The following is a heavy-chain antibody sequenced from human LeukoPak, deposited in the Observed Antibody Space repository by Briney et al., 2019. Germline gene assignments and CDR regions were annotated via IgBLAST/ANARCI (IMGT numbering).Heavy chain of an antibody. D-gene: IGHD6-13*01. V-gene: IGHV3-66*02. CDR1: GFTVSSTY. CDR3: ARDSNYDY. J-gene: IGHJ4*02. CDR2: PYSGGTT. Sequence: GGSLRLSCAASGFTVSSTYMSWVRQAPGKGLEWVSVPYSGGTTYYADSVKGRFTISRDNSKNTLYIQMNSLRAEDTAVYYCARDSNYDYWGQGTLVTVSS.